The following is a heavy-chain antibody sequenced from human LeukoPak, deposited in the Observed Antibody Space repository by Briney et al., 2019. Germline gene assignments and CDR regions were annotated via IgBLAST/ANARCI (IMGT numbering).Heavy chain of an antibody. CDR2: IIPIFGTA. CDR3: AKDRCSNGIGCLYYYMDV. V-gene: IGHV1-69*01. CDR1: GGTFRSYG. D-gene: IGHD2-8*01. J-gene: IGHJ6*03. Sequence: PGGSLRLSCAASGGTFRSYGISWVRQAPGQGLEWMGGIIPIFGTATYAQKFQGRVTITADESTSTAYMELSSLRSEDTAVYYCAKDRCSNGIGCLYYYMDVWGKGTTVTMSS.